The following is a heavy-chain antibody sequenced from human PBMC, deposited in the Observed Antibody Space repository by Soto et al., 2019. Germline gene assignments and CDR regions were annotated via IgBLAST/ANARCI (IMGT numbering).Heavy chain of an antibody. D-gene: IGHD6-13*01. CDR2: ISYDGSNK. V-gene: IGHV3-30*18. Sequence: GGSLRLSCAASGFTFSSYGMHWVRQAPGKGLEWVAVISYDGSNKYYADSVKGRFTISRDNSKNTLYLQMNSLRAEDTAVYYCAKDFDSSSPKGWFDPWGQGTLVTVSS. J-gene: IGHJ5*02. CDR3: AKDFDSSSPKGWFDP. CDR1: GFTFSSYG.